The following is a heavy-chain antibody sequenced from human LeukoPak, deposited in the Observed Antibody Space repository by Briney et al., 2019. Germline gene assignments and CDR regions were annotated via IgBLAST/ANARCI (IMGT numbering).Heavy chain of an antibody. CDR1: GGSISSYY. J-gene: IGHJ5*02. CDR3: ARGLKDYYDSSGLFDP. CDR2: IYYSGST. Sequence: SETLSLTCTVSGGSISSYYWSWIRQPPGKGLEWIGYIYYSGSTNYNPSLKSRVTISVDTSKNQFSLKLSSVTAADTAVYYCARGLKDYYDSSGLFDPWGQGTLVTVSS. D-gene: IGHD3-22*01. V-gene: IGHV4-59*01.